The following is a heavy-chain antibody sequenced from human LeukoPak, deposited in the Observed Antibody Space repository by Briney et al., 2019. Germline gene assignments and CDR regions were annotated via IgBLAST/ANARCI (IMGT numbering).Heavy chain of an antibody. CDR3: AKLAASETGEGS. V-gene: IGHV1-3*01. J-gene: IGHJ5*02. CDR2: INAGNGNT. Sequence: ASVKVSCKASGYTFTSYAMHWVRQAPGQRLEWMGWINAGNGNTKYSQKFQGGVTITRDTSASTVYMELSSLRSEDTAIYYCAKLAASETGEGSWGQGTLVTVSS. CDR1: GYTFTSYA. D-gene: IGHD6-13*01.